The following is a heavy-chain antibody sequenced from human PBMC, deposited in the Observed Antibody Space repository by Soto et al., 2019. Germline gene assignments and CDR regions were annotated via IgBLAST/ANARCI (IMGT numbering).Heavy chain of an antibody. CDR1: GGSISSGGYY. CDR2: IYDSGNT. D-gene: IGHD6-19*01. J-gene: IGHJ5*02. V-gene: IGHV4-31*03. Sequence: QVQLQESGPGLVKPSQALSLTYTVSGGSISSGGYYWSWIRQHPGMGLEWIGYIYDSGNTHYNPSLKSRLTLSVDTAKNQFSLKLTSVTAADTAVYHCARGAPNLGWPDWFDPWGQGILVTVSS. CDR3: ARGAPNLGWPDWFDP.